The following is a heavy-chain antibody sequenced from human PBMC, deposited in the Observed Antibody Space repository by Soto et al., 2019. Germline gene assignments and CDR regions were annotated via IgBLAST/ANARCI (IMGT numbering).Heavy chain of an antibody. D-gene: IGHD6-19*01. CDR1: GFTFSSYA. CDR3: ARDRLLAVAELYYFDY. J-gene: IGHJ4*02. V-gene: IGHV3-30-3*01. Sequence: GGSLRLSCAASGFTFSSYAMHWVRQAPGKGLEWVAVISYDGSNKYYADSVKGRFTISRDNSKNTLYLQMNSLRAEDTAVYYCARDRLLAVAELYYFDYWGQGTLVTVSS. CDR2: ISYDGSNK.